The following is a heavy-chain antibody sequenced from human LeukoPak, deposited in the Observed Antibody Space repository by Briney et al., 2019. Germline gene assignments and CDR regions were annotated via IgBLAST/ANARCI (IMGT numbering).Heavy chain of an antibody. J-gene: IGHJ4*02. D-gene: IGHD3-22*01. V-gene: IGHV1-18*04. CDR1: GYTFTGYY. Sequence: ASVKLSCKASGYTFTGYYMHWVRQAPGQGLEWMGWISVYNGNTNYAQKLQGRVTMTTDTSTSTSYMELRSLRSDDTAVYYCARGGNGYYQDYWGQGTLVTVSS. CDR2: ISVYNGNT. CDR3: ARGGNGYYQDY.